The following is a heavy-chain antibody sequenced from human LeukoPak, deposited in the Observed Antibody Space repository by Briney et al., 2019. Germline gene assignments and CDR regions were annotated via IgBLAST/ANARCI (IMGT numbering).Heavy chain of an antibody. Sequence: ASVKVSCKASGYTFTGYHMHWVRQAPGRGLEWMGRINPNSGDTNYAQKFQGRVTMTRDTSISTAYVELSRLRSDDTAVYYCARDSLFDYWGQGTLVTVSS. V-gene: IGHV1-2*06. CDR2: INPNSGDT. CDR3: ARDSLFDY. J-gene: IGHJ4*02. CDR1: GYTFTGYH.